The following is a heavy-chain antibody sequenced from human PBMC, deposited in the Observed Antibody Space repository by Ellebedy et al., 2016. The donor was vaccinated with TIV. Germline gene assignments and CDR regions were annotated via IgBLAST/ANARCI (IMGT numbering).Heavy chain of an antibody. CDR1: GGSISSYY. D-gene: IGHD4-23*01. CDR2: IYYSGST. V-gene: IGHV4-59*01. CDR3: ARDGNSRPFDP. J-gene: IGHJ5*02. Sequence: MPSETLSLTCTVSGGSISSYYWSWIRQPPGKGLEWIGYIYYSGSTNYNPSLKSRVTISVDTSKNQFSLKLSSVTAADTAVYYCARDGNSRPFDPWGQGTLVTVSS.